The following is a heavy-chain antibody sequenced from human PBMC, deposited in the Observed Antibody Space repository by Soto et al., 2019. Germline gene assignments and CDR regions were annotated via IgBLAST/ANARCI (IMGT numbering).Heavy chain of an antibody. CDR3: ARATPYCSGGSCYDWISSSNYYYYYMDV. J-gene: IGHJ6*03. V-gene: IGHV3-21*01. Sequence: GGSLRLSCAASGFTFSSYSMNWVRQAPGKGLEWVSSISSSSSYIYYADSVKGRFTISRDNAKNSLYLQMNSLRAEDTAVYYCARATPYCSGGSCYDWISSSNYYYYYMDVWGKGTTVTVSS. D-gene: IGHD2-15*01. CDR2: ISSSSSYI. CDR1: GFTFSSYS.